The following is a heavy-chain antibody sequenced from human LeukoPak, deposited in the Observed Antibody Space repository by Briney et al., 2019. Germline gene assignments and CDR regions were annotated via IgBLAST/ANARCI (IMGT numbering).Heavy chain of an antibody. J-gene: IGHJ4*02. CDR1: GFTFSSYG. V-gene: IGHV3-30*02. D-gene: IGHD3-16*02. Sequence: GGSLRLSCAASGFTFSSYGMHWVRQAPGKGLGWVAFIRYDGSNKYYADSVKGRFTISRDNSKNTLYLQMNSLRADDTAVYYCAKDDYDYVWGSYRSYFDYWGQGTLVTVSS. CDR2: IRYDGSNK. CDR3: AKDDYDYVWGSYRSYFDY.